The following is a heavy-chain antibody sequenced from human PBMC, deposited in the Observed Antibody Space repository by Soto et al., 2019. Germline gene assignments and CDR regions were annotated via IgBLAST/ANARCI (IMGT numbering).Heavy chain of an antibody. D-gene: IGHD1-26*01. CDR1: GGSFSSNA. Sequence: QVQLVQSGAEVKKPGSSVKVSRKASGGSFSSNAISWVRQAPGQGLEWMGGIIPILGSANYAQKFQDRLTITADGSTTTTYMELNSLRSEDAAVYYCASRERVDAFDIWGQGTLVTVSS. CDR2: IIPILGSA. J-gene: IGHJ3*02. V-gene: IGHV1-69*01. CDR3: ASRERVDAFDI.